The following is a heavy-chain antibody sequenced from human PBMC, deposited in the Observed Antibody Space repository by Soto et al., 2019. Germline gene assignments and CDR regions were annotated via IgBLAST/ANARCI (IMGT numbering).Heavy chain of an antibody. J-gene: IGHJ4*02. CDR2: INPNGGDT. CDR3: ARGPYSYGFLFYLDY. D-gene: IGHD5-18*01. V-gene: IGHV1-46*01. Sequence: ASVKVSCKASGSTFTYYHVHWVRQAPGQGLEWMGIINPNGGDTSYAQKFQGRVTMTRDTSTSTVYMEVSSLRSEDTALYYCARGPYSYGFLFYLDYWGQGTLVTVSS. CDR1: GSTFTYYH.